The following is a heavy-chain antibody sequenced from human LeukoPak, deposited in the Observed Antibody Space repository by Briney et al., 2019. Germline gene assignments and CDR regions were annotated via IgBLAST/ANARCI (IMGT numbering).Heavy chain of an antibody. V-gene: IGHV3-21*01. CDR1: GFTFSSYE. D-gene: IGHD1-7*01. CDR3: ARCNWNYALDY. Sequence: GGSLRLSCAASGFTFSSYEMNWVRQAPGKGLEWVSSISSSSSYIYYADSVKGRFTISRDNAKNSLYLQMNSLRAEDTSVYYCARCNWNYALDYWGQGTLVTVSS. CDR2: ISSSSSYI. J-gene: IGHJ4*02.